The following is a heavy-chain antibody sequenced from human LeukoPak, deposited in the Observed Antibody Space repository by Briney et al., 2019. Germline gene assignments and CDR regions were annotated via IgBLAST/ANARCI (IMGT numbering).Heavy chain of an antibody. CDR2: ISHSGGRT. J-gene: IGHJ4*02. V-gene: IGHV3-23*01. D-gene: IGHD1-26*01. Sequence: PGGSLRLSCAASGFTFNNYAMSWVRQAPGKGLEWVSTISHSGGRTYYADSLEGRFTISRDNSKNTLYLQMNSLRAEDTAVYYCAKVTIVGATTRYYFDYWGQGTLVTVSS. CDR3: AKVTIVGATTRYYFDY. CDR1: GFTFNNYA.